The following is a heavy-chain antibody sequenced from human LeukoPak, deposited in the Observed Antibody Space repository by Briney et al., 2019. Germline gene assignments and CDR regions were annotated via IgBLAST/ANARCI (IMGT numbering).Heavy chain of an antibody. J-gene: IGHJ4*02. V-gene: IGHV3-30-3*01. CDR3: ARGPRFYYYFDY. D-gene: IGHD2/OR15-2a*01. CDR2: ISYDGSNK. Sequence: PGRSLRLSCAASGFTFSSYVMYWVRQAPGKGLEWVAVISYDGSNKYYADSVKGRFTISRDNPKNTLYLQMNSLRAEDTAVYYCARGPRFYYYFDYWGQGTLVTVSS. CDR1: GFTFSSYV.